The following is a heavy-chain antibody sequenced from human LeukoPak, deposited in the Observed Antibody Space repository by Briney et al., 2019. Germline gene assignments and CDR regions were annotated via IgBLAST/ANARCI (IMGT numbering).Heavy chain of an antibody. CDR2: MNPNSGNT. Sequence: ASVKVSCKASGYTFTSYDINWVRQATGQGLEWMGGMNPNSGNTGYAQKFQGRVTMTRNTSISTAYMELSSLRSEDTAVYYCARSDTRDDFWSGYYTGIDWFDPWGQGTLVTVSS. D-gene: IGHD3-3*01. V-gene: IGHV1-8*01. CDR3: ARSDTRDDFWSGYYTGIDWFDP. CDR1: GYTFTSYD. J-gene: IGHJ5*02.